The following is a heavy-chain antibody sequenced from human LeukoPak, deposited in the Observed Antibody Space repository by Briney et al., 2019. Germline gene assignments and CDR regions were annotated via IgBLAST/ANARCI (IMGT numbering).Heavy chain of an antibody. V-gene: IGHV3-11*04. CDR1: GFIFSDYY. Sequence: PGGSLRLSCAASGFIFSDYYMSWIRQTPGKGLEWVSYMSSTSSTKYYADSVKGRFTISRDHAKNSLFLQMNSLRAEDTAVYYCARDRGSSSSYYYYYYMDVWGKGTTVTVSS. D-gene: IGHD6-13*01. J-gene: IGHJ6*03. CDR2: MSSTSSTK. CDR3: ARDRGSSSSYYYYYYMDV.